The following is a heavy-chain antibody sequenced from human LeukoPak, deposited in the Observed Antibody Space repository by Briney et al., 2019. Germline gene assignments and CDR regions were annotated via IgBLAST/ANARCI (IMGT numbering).Heavy chain of an antibody. V-gene: IGHV4-38-2*02. D-gene: IGHD2-15*01. J-gene: IGHJ6*02. CDR3: ARVRGYCSSGSCGMDV. Sequence: SETLSLTCTVSGYSISSGYYWGWIRQPPGKGLGGTRSIYHSGTTYYNPSLKSRVTISVDTSKNQFSLKLSSVTAADTAVYYCARVRGYCSSGSCGMDVWGQGTTVTVSS. CDR1: GYSISSGYY. CDR2: IYHSGTT.